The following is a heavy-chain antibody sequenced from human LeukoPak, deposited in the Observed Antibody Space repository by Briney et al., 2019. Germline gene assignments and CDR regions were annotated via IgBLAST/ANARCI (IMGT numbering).Heavy chain of an antibody. V-gene: IGHV3-66*02. CDR3: AKGRAANGVWVEFDL. D-gene: IGHD1-1*01. Sequence: PGGSLRLSCAVSGFTVSDYYMSWVRQAPGKGLEWVGLIRDSGEALYADFARGGLAISRDESENNLLLQRNSLRVEDQAVYFCAKGRAANGVWVEFDLWGQGTPVIVSS. CDR1: GFTVSDYY. CDR2: IRDSGEA. J-gene: IGHJ5*02.